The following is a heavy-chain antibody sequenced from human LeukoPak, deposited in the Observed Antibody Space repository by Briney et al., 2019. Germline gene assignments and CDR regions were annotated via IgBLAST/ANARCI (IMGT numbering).Heavy chain of an antibody. CDR3: ARDTGATRNVDY. J-gene: IGHJ4*02. V-gene: IGHV1-69*13. Sequence: SVKVSCKASGGTFSSYAISWVRQAPGQGLEWMGGIIPIFGTANYAQKFQGRVTITADESTSTAYMELSSLRSEDTAVYYCARDTGATRNVDYWGQGTLVTVSS. CDR1: GGTFSSYA. CDR2: IIPIFGTA. D-gene: IGHD2-15*01.